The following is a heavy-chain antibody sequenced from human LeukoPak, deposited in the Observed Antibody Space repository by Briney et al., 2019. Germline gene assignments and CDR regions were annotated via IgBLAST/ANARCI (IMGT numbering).Heavy chain of an antibody. CDR2: INPNSGGT. Sequence: ASVKVSCKASGYTFTGYYMHWVRQAPGQGLEWMGWINPNSGGTNYAQKFQGRVTMTRDTSISTAYMELSRLRSDDTAVYYCARARIAARRVPRYYMDVWGKGTTVTVSS. V-gene: IGHV1-2*02. D-gene: IGHD6-6*01. CDR3: ARARIAARRVPRYYMDV. CDR1: GYTFTGYY. J-gene: IGHJ6*03.